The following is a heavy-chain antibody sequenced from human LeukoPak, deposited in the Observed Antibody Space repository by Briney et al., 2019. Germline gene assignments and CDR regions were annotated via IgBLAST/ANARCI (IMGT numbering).Heavy chain of an antibody. CDR2: IYFSGST. CDR1: GGSISSYY. Sequence: SETLSLTCSVSGGSISSYYWSWIRQRPGEGLEWIGFIYFSGSTYYNPSLKSRLKISVDTPKNQFSLQLSSVTAADTAVYYCARDMTSHRFDPWGQGTLVTVSS. V-gene: IGHV4-59*06. J-gene: IGHJ5*02. D-gene: IGHD5-24*01. CDR3: ARDMTSHRFDP.